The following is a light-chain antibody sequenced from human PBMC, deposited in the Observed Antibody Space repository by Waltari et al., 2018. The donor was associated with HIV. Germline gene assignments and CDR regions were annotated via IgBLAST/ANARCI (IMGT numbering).Light chain of an antibody. Sequence: DVVLTQSPRSLPVTLGQPASISCSSSQSLVYTDGNTYLNWFHQRPGQAPRRLIDTVSDRDFGVPDRFSGSGSGTEFTLKISRVESEDVGVYYCMHATKLWPPSWTFGQGTKVEIK. CDR1: QSLVYTDGNTY. V-gene: IGKV2-30*01. CDR2: TVS. CDR3: MHATKLWPPSWT. J-gene: IGKJ1*01.